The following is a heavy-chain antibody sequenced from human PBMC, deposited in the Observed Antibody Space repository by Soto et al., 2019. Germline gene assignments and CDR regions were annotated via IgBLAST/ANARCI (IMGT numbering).Heavy chain of an antibody. D-gene: IGHD2-2*01. CDR2: VSYDGSKR. V-gene: IGHV3-30*18. CDR3: AKDGVRLAYCSSTSCPNHFDS. CDR1: ELTFNSYG. J-gene: IGHJ4*02. Sequence: ESGGGVVQPGRSLRLSCRASELTFNSYGIHWVSQAPGKGLEWVAAVSYDGSKRFYADSVKGRFTISRDNSKNTLYLQMNSLRAEDTAVYYCAKDGVRLAYCSSTSCPNHFDSWGQGTLVTVSS.